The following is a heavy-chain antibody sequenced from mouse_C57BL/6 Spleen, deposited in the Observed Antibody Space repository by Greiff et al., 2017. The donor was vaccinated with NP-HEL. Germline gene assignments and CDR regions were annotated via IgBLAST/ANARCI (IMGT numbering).Heavy chain of an antibody. Sequence: VKLQQSGAELVRPGASVTLSCKASGYTFTDYEMHWVKQTPVHGLEWIGAIDPETGGTAYNQKFKGKAILTADKSSSTAYMELRSLTSEDSAVYYCTRHGDGKEFAYWGQGTLVTVSA. CDR1: GYTFTDYE. CDR3: TRHGDGKEFAY. D-gene: IGHD2-1*01. V-gene: IGHV1-15*01. CDR2: IDPETGGT. J-gene: IGHJ3*01.